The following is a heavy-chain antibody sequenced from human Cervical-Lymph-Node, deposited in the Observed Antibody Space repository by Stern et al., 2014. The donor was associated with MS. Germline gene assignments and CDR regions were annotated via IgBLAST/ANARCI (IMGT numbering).Heavy chain of an antibody. Sequence: MQLVESGGGVVQPGRSLRLSCVASGFSFSRYGMHWVRQAPDRGLEWGAVIWYDETDNYYADSVKGRFTISRDDSKNTMYLQMNNVRVEDTAVYFCARSRLTDYDSSGFDYWGQGTLVTVSS. CDR2: IWYDETDN. V-gene: IGHV3-33*01. D-gene: IGHD3-22*01. J-gene: IGHJ4*02. CDR1: GFSFSRYG. CDR3: ARSRLTDYDSSGFDY.